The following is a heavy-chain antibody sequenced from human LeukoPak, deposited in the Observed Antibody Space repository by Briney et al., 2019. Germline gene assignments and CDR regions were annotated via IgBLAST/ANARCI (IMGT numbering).Heavy chain of an antibody. V-gene: IGHV3-30*02. J-gene: IGHJ4*02. D-gene: IGHD6-6*01. Sequence: GGSLRLSCAASGFTFSSYGMHWVRQAPGKGLEWVVFIRYDGSNKYYADSVKGRFTISRDNSKNTLYLQMNSLRAEDTAVYYCAKDGDSSSLPNFDYWGQGTLVTVSS. CDR1: GFTFSSYG. CDR2: IRYDGSNK. CDR3: AKDGDSSSLPNFDY.